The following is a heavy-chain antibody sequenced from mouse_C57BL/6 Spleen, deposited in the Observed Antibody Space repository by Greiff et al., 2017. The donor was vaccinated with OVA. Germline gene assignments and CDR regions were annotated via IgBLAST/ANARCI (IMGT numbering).Heavy chain of an antibody. Sequence: EVHLVESGPGLVKPSQSLSLTCSVTGYSITSGYYWNWIRQFPGNKLEWMGYISYDGSNNYNPSLKNRISITRDTSKNQFFLKLNSVTTEDTATYYCARGGFPVYWYFDVWGTGTTVTVSS. J-gene: IGHJ1*03. CDR2: ISYDGSN. CDR1: GYSITSGYY. V-gene: IGHV3-6*01. CDR3: ARGGFPVYWYFDV.